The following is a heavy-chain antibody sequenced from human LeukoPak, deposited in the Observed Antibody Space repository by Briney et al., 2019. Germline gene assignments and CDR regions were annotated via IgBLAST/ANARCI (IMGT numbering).Heavy chain of an antibody. D-gene: IGHD2-15*01. Sequence: SQTLSLTCTVSGGSISTNDFYWTWIRQSPGKGLEWIGYIYHSGTTYYNPSLKSRVTISLDMSKNQFSLRLSSVTAADTAVYYCASQGYCSGDTCYSKFGDYWGQGTLVTVSS. CDR2: IYHSGTT. CDR3: ASQGYCSGDTCYSKFGDY. CDR1: GGSISTNDFY. J-gene: IGHJ4*02. V-gene: IGHV4-30-2*06.